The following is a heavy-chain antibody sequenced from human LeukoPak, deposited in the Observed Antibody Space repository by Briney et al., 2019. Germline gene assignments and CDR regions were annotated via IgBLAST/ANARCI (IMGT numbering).Heavy chain of an antibody. D-gene: IGHD3-22*01. CDR3: ARAGAVVEYYYYYYMDV. Sequence: SETLSLTCTVSGVSISSSSYYWSWIRQPPGKGLEWIGYIYYSGSTNYNPSLKSRVTISVDTSKNQFSLKLSSVTAADTAVYYCARAGAVVEYYYYYYMDVWGKGTTVTISS. V-gene: IGHV4-61*01. CDR1: GVSISSSSYY. J-gene: IGHJ6*03. CDR2: IYYSGST.